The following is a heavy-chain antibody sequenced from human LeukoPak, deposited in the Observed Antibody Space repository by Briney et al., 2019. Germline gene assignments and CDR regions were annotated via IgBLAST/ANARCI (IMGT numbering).Heavy chain of an antibody. J-gene: IGHJ4*02. CDR3: ARGWNYAFRFDN. CDR2: IKQDGGEK. CDR1: GFIFSDYW. D-gene: IGHD1-7*01. Sequence: GGSLRLSCAASGFIFSDYWMTWVRQAPGKGLEWVAHIKQDGGEKYFVDSVKGRFTISRDDAKNLVYLQMSSLRAEDTAVYYCARGWNYAFRFDNWGQGTLVTVST. V-gene: IGHV3-7*01.